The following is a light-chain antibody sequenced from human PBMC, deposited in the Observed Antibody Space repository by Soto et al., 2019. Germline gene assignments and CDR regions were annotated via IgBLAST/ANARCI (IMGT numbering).Light chain of an antibody. CDR2: EDN. Sequence: NFMLTQPHSVSESPGKTVTISCTRSSGSIASNYVQWYQQRPGSAPTTVIYEDNQRPSWVPDRFSGSIDSSSNSASLTISGLKTEDEADYYCQSYDRKVVVGGGTKLTVL. J-gene: IGLJ2*01. V-gene: IGLV6-57*04. CDR1: SGSIASNY. CDR3: QSYDRKVV.